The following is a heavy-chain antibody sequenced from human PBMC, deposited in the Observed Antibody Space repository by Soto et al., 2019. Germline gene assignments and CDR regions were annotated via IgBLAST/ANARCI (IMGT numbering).Heavy chain of an antibody. D-gene: IGHD3-22*01. Sequence: ASVKVSCKASGYTFTSYAMHWVRQAPGQGLEWMGWINPNSGGTNYAQKFQGWVTMTRDTSISTAYMELSRLRSDDTAVYYCARGGTMIVVVNEYYYGMDVWGQGTTVTVSS. CDR2: INPNSGGT. V-gene: IGHV1-2*04. J-gene: IGHJ6*02. CDR1: GYTFTSYA. CDR3: ARGGTMIVVVNEYYYGMDV.